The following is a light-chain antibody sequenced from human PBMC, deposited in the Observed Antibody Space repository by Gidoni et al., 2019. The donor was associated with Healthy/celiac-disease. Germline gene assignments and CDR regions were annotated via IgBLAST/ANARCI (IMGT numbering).Light chain of an antibody. CDR1: QSLLHSNGYNF. CDR3: IQALHTPGWT. Sequence: DSVMTQSPLSLHVTPGEPASIACRSSQSLLHSNGYNFLYWYLQKPGQSPQLLIYLGSNRASGVPARFSGSGSGTDFTLIIIRVEAHDVCVYYCIQALHTPGWTFGQXTKVEIK. V-gene: IGKV2-28*01. J-gene: IGKJ1*01. CDR2: LGS.